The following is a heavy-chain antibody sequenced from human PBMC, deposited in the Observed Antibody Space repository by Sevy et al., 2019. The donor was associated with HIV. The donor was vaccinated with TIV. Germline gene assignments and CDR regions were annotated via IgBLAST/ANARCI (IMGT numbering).Heavy chain of an antibody. CDR3: ARETDNSARGLDP. D-gene: IGHD4-4*01. J-gene: IGHJ5*02. CDR2: IWHDGSNK. Sequence: GGSLRLSCAASGFTFNFHGMHWVRQAPGKGLEWVAFIWHDGSNKYMADSVKGRFTISRYNSKNTLFLQMNSLTVEDTAVYYWARETDNSARGLDPWGQGTLVTVSS. CDR1: GFTFNFHG. V-gene: IGHV3-30*02.